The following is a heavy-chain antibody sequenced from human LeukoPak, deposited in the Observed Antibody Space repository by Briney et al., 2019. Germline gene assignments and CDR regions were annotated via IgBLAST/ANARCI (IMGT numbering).Heavy chain of an antibody. V-gene: IGHV1-3*01. CDR1: GYTFTSYA. D-gene: IGHD4-17*01. Sequence: ASVKVSCKASGYTFTSYAMHWVRQAPGQRLEWMGWINAGNGNTKYSQKFQGRVTITRDTSASTAYMELSSLRSEDTAVYYCARDRSDYGDYGGEFDPWGQGTLVTVSS. J-gene: IGHJ5*02. CDR3: ARDRSDYGDYGGEFDP. CDR2: INAGNGNT.